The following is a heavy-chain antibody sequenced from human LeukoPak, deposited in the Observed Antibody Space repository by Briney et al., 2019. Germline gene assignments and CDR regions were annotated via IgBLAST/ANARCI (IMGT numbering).Heavy chain of an antibody. J-gene: IGHJ4*02. D-gene: IGHD3-22*01. CDR3: ARGYYYDRPYFDY. V-gene: IGHV4-34*01. Sequence: PSETLSPTCAVYGGSFSGYYWSWIRQPPGKGLEWIGEINHSGSTNYNPSLKSRVTISVDTSKNQFSLKLSSVTAADTAVYYCARGYYYDRPYFDYWGQGTLVTVSS. CDR1: GGSFSGYY. CDR2: INHSGST.